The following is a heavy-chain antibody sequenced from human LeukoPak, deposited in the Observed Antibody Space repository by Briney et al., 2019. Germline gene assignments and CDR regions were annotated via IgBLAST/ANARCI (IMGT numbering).Heavy chain of an antibody. V-gene: IGHV4-34*01. Sequence: SETLSLTCGVFGDSFSAYYWNWIRQPPGKGLEWIGEISHGGSTNYNPSLKSRVTISVDTSKNQFSLKLSSVTAADTAVYYCARTFDWFRAFDIWGQGTMVTVSS. CDR3: ARTFDWFRAFDI. CDR1: GDSFSAYY. J-gene: IGHJ3*02. CDR2: ISHGGST. D-gene: IGHD3-9*01.